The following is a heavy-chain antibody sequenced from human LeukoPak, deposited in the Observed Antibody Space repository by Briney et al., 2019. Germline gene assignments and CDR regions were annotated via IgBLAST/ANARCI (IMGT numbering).Heavy chain of an antibody. V-gene: IGHV3-53*01. D-gene: IGHD5-18*01. CDR3: AREYSYGGFDY. CDR1: GFTFNNYA. CDR2: IYSGGST. J-gene: IGHJ4*02. Sequence: GGSLRLSCAASGFTFNNYAMTWVRQAPGKGLEWVSVIYSGGSTYYADSVKGRFTISRDNSKNTLYLQMNSLRAEDTAVYYCAREYSYGGFDYWGQGTLVTVSS.